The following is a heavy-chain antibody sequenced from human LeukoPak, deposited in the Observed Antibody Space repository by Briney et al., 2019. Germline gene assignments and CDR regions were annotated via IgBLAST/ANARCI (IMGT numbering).Heavy chain of an antibody. CDR3: ARGGQLEPPGNWPDP. CDR1: GYSFTNYF. CDR2: INAKTGAT. D-gene: IGHD1-14*01. J-gene: IGHJ5*02. Sequence: ASVKVSCKASGYSFTNYFLDWVRQAPGQGLEWLGMINAKTGATYYAQGFQGRLTMTRDTSTSTVYMDLSGLRSEDTAVYYCARGGQLEPPGNWPDPGGREIL. V-gene: IGHV1-46*01.